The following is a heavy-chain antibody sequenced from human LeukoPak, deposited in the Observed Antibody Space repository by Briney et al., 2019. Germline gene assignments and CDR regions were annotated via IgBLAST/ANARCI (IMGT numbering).Heavy chain of an antibody. CDR2: IYYTGST. CDR1: GGSISSYY. CDR3: ASRKLGNDY. D-gene: IGHD7-27*01. Sequence: SETLSLTCTVSGGSISSYYWSWIRQSPGKGLEWIGYIYYTGSTSYNPSLRSRVTMSADTSKNQFSLKLSSVTAADTAVYYCASRKLGNDYWGQGALVTVSS. V-gene: IGHV4-59*01. J-gene: IGHJ4*02.